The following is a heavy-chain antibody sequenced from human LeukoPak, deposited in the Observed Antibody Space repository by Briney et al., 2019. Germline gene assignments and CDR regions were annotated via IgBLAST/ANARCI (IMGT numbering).Heavy chain of an antibody. CDR2: ISYDGSNK. CDR1: GFTFSSYA. J-gene: IGHJ2*01. D-gene: IGHD3-16*01. V-gene: IGHV3-30*04. CDR3: ARDPFGRYFDL. Sequence: PGGSLRLSCAASGFTFSSYAMHWVRQAPGKGLEWVAVISYDGSNKYYADSVKGRFTISRDNSKNTLYLQMNSLRAEDTAVYYCARDPFGRYFDLWGRGTLVTVSS.